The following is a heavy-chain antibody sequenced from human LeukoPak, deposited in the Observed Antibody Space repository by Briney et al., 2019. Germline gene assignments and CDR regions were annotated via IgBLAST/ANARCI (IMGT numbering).Heavy chain of an antibody. CDR1: GYTFTSYG. CDR2: ISAYNGNT. J-gene: IGHJ5*02. D-gene: IGHD4-17*01. CDR3: ARDWHDYGDDGRGWFDP. V-gene: IGHV1-18*01. Sequence: ASVKVSCKASGYTFTSYGISWVRQAPGQGLEWMGWISAYNGNTNYAQKLQGRATMTTDTSTSTAYMELRSLRSDDTAVYYCARDWHDYGDDGRGWFDPWGQGTLVTVSS.